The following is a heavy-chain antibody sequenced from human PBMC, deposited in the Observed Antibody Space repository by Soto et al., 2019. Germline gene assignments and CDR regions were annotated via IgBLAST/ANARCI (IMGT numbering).Heavy chain of an antibody. D-gene: IGHD6-19*01. V-gene: IGHV3-20*04. CDR3: VRGKWLEDYYGMDV. J-gene: IGHJ6*02. Sequence: WGSMRLSCAASAFTFEDYGMSWVRQAPGKGLEWISSINWNGGHTTYADSVRGRFTISRDNAKNALYMQMQGLRAEDTALYYCVRGKWLEDYYGMDVWGQGTTVTVSS. CDR1: AFTFEDYG. CDR2: INWNGGHT.